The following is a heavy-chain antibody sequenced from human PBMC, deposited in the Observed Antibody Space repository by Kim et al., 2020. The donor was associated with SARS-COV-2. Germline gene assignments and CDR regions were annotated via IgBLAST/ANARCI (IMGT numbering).Heavy chain of an antibody. Sequence: GGSLRLSCAASGFTFSSYEMNWVRQSPGKGLEWVSYISSSGSIYYADSVKGRFTISRDNAKNSLYLQMNSLRAEDTAVYYCARIGLGPQEDYWGQGTLVTVSS. CDR2: ISSSGSI. CDR3: ARIGLGPQEDY. J-gene: IGHJ4*02. D-gene: IGHD1-26*01. V-gene: IGHV3-48*03. CDR1: GFTFSSYE.